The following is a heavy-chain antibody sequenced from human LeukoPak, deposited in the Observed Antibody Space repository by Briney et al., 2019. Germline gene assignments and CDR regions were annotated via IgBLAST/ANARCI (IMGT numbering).Heavy chain of an antibody. V-gene: IGHV1-46*01. CDR2: INPSGGST. CDR3: ARAPGYCSSGSCSWFDY. Sequence: ASVKVSCKASGYSLTSYYMHWVRQAPGQGLGWMGIINPSGGSTRYAQKFQGRVTMTRDTSTSTVYMEVSSLRSEDTAVYYCARAPGYCSSGSCSWFDYWGQGTLVTVSS. CDR1: GYSLTSYY. D-gene: IGHD2-15*01. J-gene: IGHJ4*02.